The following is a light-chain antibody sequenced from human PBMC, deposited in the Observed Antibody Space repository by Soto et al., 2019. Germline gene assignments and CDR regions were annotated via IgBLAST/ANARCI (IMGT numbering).Light chain of an antibody. CDR1: QSVGSG. J-gene: IGKJ2*01. Sequence: EIVVLQSPAALSVCQGARATRSCRASQSVGSGLSWYQQKPDQAPRLLIYGASTRATGIPARFSGSGSGTEFTLTISSLQSEDYAVYYCQQYNNWPPYTFGQGTKVDI. V-gene: IGKV3-15*01. CDR2: GAS. CDR3: QQYNNWPPYT.